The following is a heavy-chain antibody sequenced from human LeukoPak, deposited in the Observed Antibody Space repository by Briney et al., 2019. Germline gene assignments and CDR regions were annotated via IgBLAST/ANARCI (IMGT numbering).Heavy chain of an antibody. D-gene: IGHD3-22*01. Sequence: SETLSLTCAVYGGSFSGYYWSWIRQPPGKGLEWIGEINHSGSTNYNPSLKSRVTISVDTSKNRFSLKLSSVTAADTAVYYCARGLVYYYDSSGLLDAFDIWGQGTMVTVSS. CDR2: INHSGST. CDR1: GGSFSGYY. J-gene: IGHJ3*02. CDR3: ARGLVYYYDSSGLLDAFDI. V-gene: IGHV4-34*01.